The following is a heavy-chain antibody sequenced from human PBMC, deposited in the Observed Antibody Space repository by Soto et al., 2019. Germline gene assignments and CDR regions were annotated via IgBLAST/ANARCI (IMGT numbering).Heavy chain of an antibody. CDR2: IYYSGSP. D-gene: IGHD6-13*01. CDR3: ARDPRISAAVYFDY. J-gene: IGHJ4*02. V-gene: IGHV4-31*03. CDR1: GDSITRGYPY. Sequence: PSETLSLTCTVSGDSITRGYPYWNWIRQHPGKGLEWIGYIYYSGSPYYHPSLKSRVTISVDTSKNQFSLQLNSVTPEDTAVYYCARDPRISAAVYFDYCGQGTLVTVSS.